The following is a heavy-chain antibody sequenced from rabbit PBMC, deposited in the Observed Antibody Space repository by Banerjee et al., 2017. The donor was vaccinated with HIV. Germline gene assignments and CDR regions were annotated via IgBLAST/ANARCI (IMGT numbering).Heavy chain of an antibody. CDR2: IYPFYGST. CDR3: ATFSYDDYYFNL. D-gene: IGHD2-1*01. Sequence: QEQLVESGGGLVTLGGSLKLSCKASGIDFSSYGISWVRQAPGKGLEWIAYIYPFYGSTAYATWVNGRFTISLDNAQNTVFLQMTSLTAADTATYFCATFSYDDYYFNLWGPVSMV. J-gene: IGHJ4*01. V-gene: IGHV1S47*01. CDR1: GIDFSSYG.